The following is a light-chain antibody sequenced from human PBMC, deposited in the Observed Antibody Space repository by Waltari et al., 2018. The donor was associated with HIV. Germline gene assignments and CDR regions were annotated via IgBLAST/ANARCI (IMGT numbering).Light chain of an antibody. J-gene: IGLJ3*02. V-gene: IGLV1-40*01. CDR3: QSYDSSLSGSWV. CDR2: GNT. CDR1: TSNIRAGYD. Sequence: QSVLTQPPSVSGAPGQRFSISYTGRTSNIRAGYDVHWYHQVPGTAPNLLIFGNTNRHSGVPDRISGSKSGTSASLAISGLRAEDEAYYYCQSYDSSLSGSWVFGGGTKLTVL.